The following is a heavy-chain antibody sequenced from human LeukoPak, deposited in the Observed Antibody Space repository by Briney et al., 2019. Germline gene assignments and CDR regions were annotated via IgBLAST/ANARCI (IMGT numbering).Heavy chain of an antibody. J-gene: IGHJ4*02. CDR1: GFTFSNFW. V-gene: IGHV3-23*01. Sequence: GGSLRLSCAVSGFTFSNFWMSWVRQAPGKGLEWVSGVSHDGGRTYYVDSVKGRLTISRDISKNSLYLQMNSLRAEDTAIYYCAKGRIVGATSFDYWGQGTLVTVSS. D-gene: IGHD1-26*01. CDR2: VSHDGGRT. CDR3: AKGRIVGATSFDY.